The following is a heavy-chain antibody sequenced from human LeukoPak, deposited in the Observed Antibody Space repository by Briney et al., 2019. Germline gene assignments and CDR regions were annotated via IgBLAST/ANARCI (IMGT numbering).Heavy chain of an antibody. J-gene: IGHJ4*02. D-gene: IGHD3-3*01. CDR2: ISDSGGST. CDR3: AKATYDFWSSYDY. CDR1: GFTFSSYG. V-gene: IGHV3-23*01. Sequence: GGSLRLSCAASGFTFSSYGMHWVRQAPGKGLEWVAAISDSGGSTYYADSVKGRFTISRDNSKNTLYLQMNSLRAEDTAVYFCAKATYDFWSSYDYWGQGTLVTVSS.